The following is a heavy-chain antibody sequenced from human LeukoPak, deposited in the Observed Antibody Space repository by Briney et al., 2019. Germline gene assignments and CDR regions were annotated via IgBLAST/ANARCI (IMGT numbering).Heavy chain of an antibody. Sequence: ASVKVSCKASGYTFTSYDINWVRQATGQGPEWTGWMSPNSGKTGYAQKFQGRVTMTRDTSISMAYMELSSLRSDDTAVYYCARDYGGNSGWFDPWGQGTLVTVSS. V-gene: IGHV1-8*01. J-gene: IGHJ5*02. CDR1: GYTFTSYD. CDR2: MSPNSGKT. D-gene: IGHD4-23*01. CDR3: ARDYGGNSGWFDP.